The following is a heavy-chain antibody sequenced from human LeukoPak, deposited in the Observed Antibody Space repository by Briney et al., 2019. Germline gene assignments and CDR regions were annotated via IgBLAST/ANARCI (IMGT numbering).Heavy chain of an antibody. CDR2: ISYDGSNK. V-gene: IGHV3-30-3*01. CDR1: GFTFSSYA. CDR3: ARIYQTGVDYLDY. D-gene: IGHD2-2*01. Sequence: PGGSLRLSCAASGFTFSSYAMHWVRQAPGKGLEWVAVISYDGSNKYYADSVKGRFTISRDNSKNTLYLQMNSLRAEDTAVYYCARIYQTGVDYLDYWGQGTLVTVSS. J-gene: IGHJ4*02.